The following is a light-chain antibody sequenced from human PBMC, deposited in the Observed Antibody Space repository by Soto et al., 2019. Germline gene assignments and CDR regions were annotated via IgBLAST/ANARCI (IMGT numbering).Light chain of an antibody. CDR2: WAS. Sequence: DIVMTQSPDSLAVSLGERATINCKSSQSVLKSSNNMNYLAWYQQKPRHPPKLLINWASTRESGVPDRFSGSGSGTDFTLTISSLQAEDVAVYYCHQYYGSPLTFGQGTKVEIK. CDR3: HQYYGSPLT. CDR1: QSVLKSSNNMNY. V-gene: IGKV4-1*01. J-gene: IGKJ1*01.